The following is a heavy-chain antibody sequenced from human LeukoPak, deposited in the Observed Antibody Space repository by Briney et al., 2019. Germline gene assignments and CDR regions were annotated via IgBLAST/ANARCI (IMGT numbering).Heavy chain of an antibody. CDR3: AREGPRGNSQFDY. J-gene: IGHJ4*02. CDR2: IWYDGSNK. Sequence: PGKSLRLSCAASGFTFNNYGMHWVRQVPGKGLEWVALIWYDGSNKYYSDSMKGRFTISRDNSKNTLYLQMNSLRAEDTAVYYCAREGPRGNSQFDYWGQGTLVTVSS. V-gene: IGHV3-33*08. CDR1: GFTFNNYG. D-gene: IGHD4-23*01.